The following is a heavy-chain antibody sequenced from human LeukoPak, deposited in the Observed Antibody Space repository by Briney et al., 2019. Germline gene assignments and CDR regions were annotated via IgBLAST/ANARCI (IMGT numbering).Heavy chain of an antibody. Sequence: KPSETLSLTCTVSGGSISSYYWSWIRQPPGKGLEWMGYIYYSGSTNYNPSLKSRVTISVDTSKNQFSLNLSSVTAADTAVYYCARQGLDYYYGMDVWGQGTTVTVSS. CDR2: IYYSGST. D-gene: IGHD2-15*01. CDR1: GGSISSYY. J-gene: IGHJ6*02. V-gene: IGHV4-59*01. CDR3: ARQGLDYYYGMDV.